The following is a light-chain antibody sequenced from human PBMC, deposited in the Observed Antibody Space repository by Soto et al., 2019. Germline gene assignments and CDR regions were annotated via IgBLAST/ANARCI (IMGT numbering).Light chain of an antibody. CDR2: DVI. CDR3: SSYGGNNNVL. V-gene: IGLV2-8*01. Sequence: QSVLTQPPSASGSPGQSVTISCTGSSSDFGDYYYVSWYQQYPGKAPKLMIYDVIKRPSGVPDRFSGSKSGNTASLTVSGLQAEDEADYYCSSYGGNNNVLFGGGTKLTVL. J-gene: IGLJ2*01. CDR1: SSDFGDYYY.